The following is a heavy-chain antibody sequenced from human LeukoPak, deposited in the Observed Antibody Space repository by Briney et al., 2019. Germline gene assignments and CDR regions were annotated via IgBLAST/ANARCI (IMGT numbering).Heavy chain of an antibody. Sequence: SETLSLTCTVSGYSISSGYYWGWIRQPPGKGLEWIGSIYHSGSTYYNPSLKSRVTISVDTSKNQFSLKLSSVTAADTAVYYCARGSGGYFDYYYYYYMDVWGKGTTVTVSS. J-gene: IGHJ6*03. CDR1: GYSISSGYY. V-gene: IGHV4-38-2*02. CDR2: IYHSGST. D-gene: IGHD1-26*01. CDR3: ARGSGGYFDYYYYYYMDV.